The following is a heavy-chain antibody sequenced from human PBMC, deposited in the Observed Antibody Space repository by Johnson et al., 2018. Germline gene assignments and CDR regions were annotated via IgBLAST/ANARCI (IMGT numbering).Heavy chain of an antibody. CDR3: ARGAYCSGAHCYHAFDI. CDR2: VRNKANSYTT. CDR1: GFTFNDHY. Sequence: VQLVQSGGGLVQPGGSXRLSCAASGFTFNDHYMDWVRQAPGKGLEWIGRVRNKANSYTTYYAPSVKGRFTVPRNDSKNSIYLQINSLRTEDTAVYYCARGAYCSGAHCYHAFDIWGQGTMVSVSS. J-gene: IGHJ3*02. D-gene: IGHD2-15*01. V-gene: IGHV3-72*01.